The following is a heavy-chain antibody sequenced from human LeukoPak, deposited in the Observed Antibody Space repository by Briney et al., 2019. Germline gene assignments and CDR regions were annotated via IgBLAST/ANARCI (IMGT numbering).Heavy chain of an antibody. Sequence: GESLRLSCAASGFTFSSYSMNWVRQPPGKGLEWVSSISSSSSYIYYADSVKGRFTISRDNAKNSLYLQMNRLRAEDTAVYYCARVASSGWHNDYWGQGTLVTVSS. CDR1: GFTFSSYS. CDR3: ARVASSGWHNDY. V-gene: IGHV3-21*01. CDR2: ISSSSSYI. J-gene: IGHJ4*02. D-gene: IGHD6-19*01.